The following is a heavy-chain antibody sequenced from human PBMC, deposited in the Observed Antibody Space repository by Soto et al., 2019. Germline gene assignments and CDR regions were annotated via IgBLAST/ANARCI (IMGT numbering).Heavy chain of an antibody. J-gene: IGHJ4*02. CDR2: INHSGST. D-gene: IGHD4-4*01. CDR3: ARGARGITVTTDYYFDY. Sequence: SETLSLTCAVYGGSFSGYYWSWIRQPPGKGLEWIGEINHSGSTNYNPSLKSRVTISVDTSKNQFSLKLSSATAADTAVYYCARGARGITVTTDYYFDYLGQGTLFTVSS. V-gene: IGHV4-34*01. CDR1: GGSFSGYY.